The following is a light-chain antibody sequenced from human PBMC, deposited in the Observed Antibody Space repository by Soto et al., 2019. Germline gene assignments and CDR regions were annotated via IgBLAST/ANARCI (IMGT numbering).Light chain of an antibody. CDR2: GAS. Sequence: EIVLTQSPGSLSLSPGERATLSCRATQSVSDRHLAWYQQKPGQAPRLLIYGASSRATGIPDRFSGSGSGTDCTLTISRLEPEDFAVYYCQQYDSSETFGQGLKVEIK. CDR3: QQYDSSET. J-gene: IGKJ1*01. V-gene: IGKV3-20*01. CDR1: QSVSDRH.